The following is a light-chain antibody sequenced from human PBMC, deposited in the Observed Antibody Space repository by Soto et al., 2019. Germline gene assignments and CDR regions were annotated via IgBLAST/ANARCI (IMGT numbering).Light chain of an antibody. V-gene: IGLV2-14*01. CDR1: SSDVGGYNY. Sequence: QSVLTQPASVSGSPGQSITISCTGSSSDVGGYNYVSWYQQHPGKAPRLMMYEVSNRPSGVSIRFSGSKSGNTASLTISGLQTEDEADYYCSSYTSTTTVVFGGGTKLTVL. CDR3: SSYTSTTTVV. CDR2: EVS. J-gene: IGLJ2*01.